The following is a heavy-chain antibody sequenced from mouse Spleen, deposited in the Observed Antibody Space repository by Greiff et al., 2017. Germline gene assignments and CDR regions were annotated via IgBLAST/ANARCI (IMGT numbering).Heavy chain of an antibody. CDR1: GFNIKHDH. CDR2: IDPENGDT. J-gene: IGHJ2*01. CDR3: TTPVY. Sequence: EVQLQQSGAGLVRPGASLKLSCTASGFNIKHDHMSWVHPTPEQSLEWIGWIDPENGDTEYASKSQGKATITADTSSNTAYLQLSSLTSEDTAVYYCTTPVYWGQGTTLTVSS. V-gene: IGHV14-4*01.